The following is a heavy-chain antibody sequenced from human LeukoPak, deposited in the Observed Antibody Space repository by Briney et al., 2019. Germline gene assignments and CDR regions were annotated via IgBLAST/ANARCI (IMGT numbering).Heavy chain of an antibody. CDR3: AKDMAYCSSASCSGSIDY. CDR2: IWYDGTNK. Sequence: GGSLRLSCAASGFTFSNYGMHWVRQAPGKGLEWVAVIWYDGTNKYYADSVKGRFTISRDNSKNTLYLQMNSLRTEDTALYYCAKDMAYCSSASCSGSIDYWGQGTLVTVSS. V-gene: IGHV3-30*02. J-gene: IGHJ4*02. D-gene: IGHD2-2*01. CDR1: GFTFSNYG.